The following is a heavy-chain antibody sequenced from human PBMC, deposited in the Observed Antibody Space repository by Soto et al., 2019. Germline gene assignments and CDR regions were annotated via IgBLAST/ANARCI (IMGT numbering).Heavy chain of an antibody. V-gene: IGHV2-70*01. CDR1: GFSLSTSGMC. CDR3: ARIQDYGVDGGGAFDI. J-gene: IGHJ3*02. D-gene: IGHD4-17*01. Sequence: SXTTLLPPTHTLTPTCTFSGFSLSTSGMCVSWIRQPPGKALEWLALIDWDDDKYYSTSLKTRLTISKDTPKNQVVLTMTNMDPVDTATYYCARIQDYGVDGGGAFDIWGQGTMVTVSS. CDR2: IDWDDDK.